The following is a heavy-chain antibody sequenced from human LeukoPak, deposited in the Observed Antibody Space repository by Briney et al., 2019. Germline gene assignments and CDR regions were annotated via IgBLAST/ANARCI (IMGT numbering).Heavy chain of an antibody. CDR3: TRAELEQFGVLSGWYFDL. CDR2: INPSDGST. J-gene: IGHJ2*01. D-gene: IGHD3-10*01. V-gene: IGHV1-46*01. CDR1: GYTFTRFY. Sequence: ASVKVSCKASGYTFTRFYMHWVRQAPGQGLEWMGIINPSDGSTVYAQKFQGRVTMTRDMSTSTVYMELSSLRSEDTAVYYCTRAELEQFGVLSGWYFDLWGRGTLVTVSS.